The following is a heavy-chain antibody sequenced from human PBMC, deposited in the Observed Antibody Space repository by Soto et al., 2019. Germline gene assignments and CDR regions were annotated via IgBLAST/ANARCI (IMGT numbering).Heavy chain of an antibody. CDR1: GDSVSSNSAT. Sequence: QVQLQQSGPGLVKPSQTLSLTCAISGDSVSSNSATWNWIRQPPSRGLEWLGRTYYRSKWYNEYAVSVQSRITINPDTSKNQFSLQLNSVTPEDTAAYYCATGAYTYGRPFDYWGQGTLVTVSS. V-gene: IGHV6-1*01. CDR2: TYYRSKWYN. CDR3: ATGAYTYGRPFDY. D-gene: IGHD5-18*01. J-gene: IGHJ4*02.